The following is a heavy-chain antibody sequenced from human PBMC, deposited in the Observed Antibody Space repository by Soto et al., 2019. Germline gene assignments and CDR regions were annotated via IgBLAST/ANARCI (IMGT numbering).Heavy chain of an antibody. J-gene: IGHJ4*02. V-gene: IGHV4-39*01. Sequence: SETLSLTCTVSGVSISSSIYYWGWIRQPRGKGLEWIGSIYYSGSTYYNPSLKSRVTISVDTSKNQFSLKLSSVTAADTAVYYCARLRSGYFDYWGQGTLVTVSS. CDR3: ARLRSGYFDY. D-gene: IGHD3-10*01. CDR2: IYYSGST. CDR1: GVSISSSIYY.